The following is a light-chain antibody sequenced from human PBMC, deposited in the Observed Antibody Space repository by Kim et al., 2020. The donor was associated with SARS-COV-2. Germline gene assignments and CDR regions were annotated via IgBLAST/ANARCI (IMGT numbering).Light chain of an antibody. V-gene: IGLV3-21*04. Sequence: APGKTSRITCGGNNVGSKSVHWYQKKQGQAPVLVIYYDSDRPSGIPERFSGSNSGNTATLTISRVEAGNEADYYCQVWDSSSDHPVFGGGTQLTVL. CDR1: NVGSKS. J-gene: IGLJ3*02. CDR3: QVWDSSSDHPV. CDR2: YDS.